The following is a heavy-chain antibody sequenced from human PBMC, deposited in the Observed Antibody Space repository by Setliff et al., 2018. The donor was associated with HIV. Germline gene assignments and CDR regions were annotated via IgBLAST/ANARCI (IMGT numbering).Heavy chain of an antibody. V-gene: IGHV3-11*04. CDR3: ATLSYSSVGY. Sequence: PGESLKISCAASGLTFSDYYMSWIRQAPGKGLEWVSYISNTGSSMYYADAMKGRVTTSRDNAKNSLYLQMSSLRVEDTAVYYCATLSYSSVGYWGQGILVTVSS. J-gene: IGHJ4*02. CDR2: ISNTGSSM. D-gene: IGHD6-13*01. CDR1: GLTFSDYY.